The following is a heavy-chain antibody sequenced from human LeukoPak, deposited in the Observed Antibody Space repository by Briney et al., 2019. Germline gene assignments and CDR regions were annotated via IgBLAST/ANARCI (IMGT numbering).Heavy chain of an antibody. CDR1: GYSISSGYY. CDR3: ARGGLLWFGELIRAFDY. Sequence: SETLSLTCTVSGYSISSGYYWGWIRQPPGKGLEWIGSIYHSGSTYYNPSLKSRVTISVDTSKNQFSLKLSSVTAADTAVYYCARGGLLWFGELIRAFDYWGQGTLVTVSS. CDR2: IYHSGST. J-gene: IGHJ4*02. D-gene: IGHD3-10*01. V-gene: IGHV4-38-2*02.